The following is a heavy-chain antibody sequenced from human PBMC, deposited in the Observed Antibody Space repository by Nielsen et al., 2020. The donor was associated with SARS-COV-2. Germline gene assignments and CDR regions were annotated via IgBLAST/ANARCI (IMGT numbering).Heavy chain of an antibody. V-gene: IGHV4-34*01. J-gene: IGHJ4*02. CDR3: ARERVVTAIRNFDY. CDR1: GGSFSGYY. D-gene: IGHD2-21*02. Sequence: SETLSLTCAVYGGSFSGYYWSWIRQPPGKGLEWIGSIYYSGSTYYNPSLKSRVTISVDTSKNQFSLKLSSVTAADTAVYYCARERVVTAIRNFDYWGQGTLVTVSS. CDR2: IYYSGST.